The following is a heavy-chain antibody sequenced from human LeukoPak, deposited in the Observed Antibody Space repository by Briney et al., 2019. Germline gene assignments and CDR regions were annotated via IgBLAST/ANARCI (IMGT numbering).Heavy chain of an antibody. J-gene: IGHJ6*02. CDR2: MNPNSGNT. V-gene: IGHV1-8*01. CDR1: GYTFTSYD. CDR3: ASFRGAIPDYYYYGMDV. D-gene: IGHD4/OR15-4a*01. Sequence: GASVTVSFKASGYTFTSYDINWARQATGQGLEWMGWMNPNSGNTGYAQKFQGRVTMTRNTSISTAYMELSSLRSEDTAVYYCASFRGAIPDYYYYGMDVWGQGTTVTVSS.